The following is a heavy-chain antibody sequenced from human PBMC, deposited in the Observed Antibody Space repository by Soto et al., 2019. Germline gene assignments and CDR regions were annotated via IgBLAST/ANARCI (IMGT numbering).Heavy chain of an antibody. V-gene: IGHV3-33*01. J-gene: IGHJ6*02. CDR1: RLTFSAHD. CDR3: AGEPKGGAYDMDV. Sequence: QVQLVESGGGVVQPGTSLRLSCAASRLTFSAHDMHWVRQAPGKGLEWVALIWSDGSRGFYADSVKGRFTISRDNFKNPLYLQMNSLGAEDTAVYYWAGEPKGGAYDMDVWGQGTTVTVSS. D-gene: IGHD3-16*01. CDR2: IWSDGSRG.